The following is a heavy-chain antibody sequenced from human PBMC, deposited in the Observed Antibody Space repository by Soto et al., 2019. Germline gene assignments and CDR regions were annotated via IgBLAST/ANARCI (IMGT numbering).Heavy chain of an antibody. CDR1: GFTFSSHA. V-gene: IGHV3-48*01. J-gene: IGHJ4*02. D-gene: IGHD3-9*01. CDR3: ARDARNAGYDY. CDR2: IHSIRSII. Sequence: EVQLVESGGGLAQPGGSLRLSCAVSGFTFSSHAMNWVRQAPGKGLEWVAYIHSIRSIIYYADSVKGRFTISRDNAKNSLYLQMDSLRVEDTAVYYCARDARNAGYDYRGQGTLVTVSS.